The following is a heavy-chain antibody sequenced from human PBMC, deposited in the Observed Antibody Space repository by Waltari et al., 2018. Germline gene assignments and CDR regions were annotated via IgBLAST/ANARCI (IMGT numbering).Heavy chain of an antibody. CDR3: ARRGVTGREAAPPDY. J-gene: IGHJ4*02. Sequence: QVQLVESGGGVVQPGTSLRLSCAASGFTFSSYAMHWVRQGPGKGLEWVAVISYDSINIFSADSVKGRFTISRDNSKNTLFLQMSSLRDDDTALYYCARRGVTGREAAPPDYWGQGTLVTVSS. V-gene: IGHV3-30*15. CDR1: GFTFSSYA. CDR2: ISYDSINI. D-gene: IGHD2-15*01.